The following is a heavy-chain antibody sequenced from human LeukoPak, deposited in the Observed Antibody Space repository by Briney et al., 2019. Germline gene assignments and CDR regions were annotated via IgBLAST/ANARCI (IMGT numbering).Heavy chain of an antibody. Sequence: GASVKVSCKASGGTFSSYAISWVRQAPGQGLEWMGGIIPIFGTANYAQKFQGRVTITADESTSTAYMELSSLRSEDTAVYYCARDHRHYGDYFWFDPWGQGTLVTVSS. D-gene: IGHD4-17*01. J-gene: IGHJ5*02. CDR3: ARDHRHYGDYFWFDP. CDR2: IIPIFGTA. CDR1: GGTFSSYA. V-gene: IGHV1-69*13.